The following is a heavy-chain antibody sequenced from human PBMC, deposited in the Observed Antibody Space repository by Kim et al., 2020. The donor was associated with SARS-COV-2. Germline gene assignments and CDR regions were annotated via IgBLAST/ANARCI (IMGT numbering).Heavy chain of an antibody. Sequence: GSLRLSCATSGFTFSAYDMNWVRQAPGKGLEWLSFITKSSTTIYYADSVEGRFTISSDNAKNSLFLQMNSLRDEDTALYYCVRDRMGGAFDMWGQGTMVTVSS. J-gene: IGHJ3*02. D-gene: IGHD3-16*01. CDR2: ITKSSTTI. CDR1: GFTFSAYD. V-gene: IGHV3-48*02. CDR3: VRDRMGGAFDM.